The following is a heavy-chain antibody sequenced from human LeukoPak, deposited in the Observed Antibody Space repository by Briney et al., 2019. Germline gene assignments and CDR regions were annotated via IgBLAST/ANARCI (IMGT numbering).Heavy chain of an antibody. Sequence: PGGSLRLSCAASGFTFSSYAMSWFRQAPGKGLEWVGFIRSKAYGGTTEYAASVKGRFTISRDDSKSIAYLQMNSLKTEDTAVYYCTRGGDFWSGRYYFDYWGQGTLVTVSS. V-gene: IGHV3-49*03. CDR1: GFTFSSYA. CDR3: TRGGDFWSGRYYFDY. J-gene: IGHJ4*02. CDR2: IRSKAYGGTT. D-gene: IGHD3-3*01.